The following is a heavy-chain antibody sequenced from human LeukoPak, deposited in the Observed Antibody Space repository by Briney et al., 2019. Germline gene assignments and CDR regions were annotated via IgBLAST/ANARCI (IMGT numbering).Heavy chain of an antibody. Sequence: PGGSLRLSCAASGFTFDDYAMHWVREAPGKGLEWVSGISWNSGSIGYADSVKGRFTISRDNAKNSLYLQMNSLRAEDMAFYYFAKGYYDSSGYYFFDHWGQGTLVTVSS. CDR2: ISWNSGSI. J-gene: IGHJ4*02. CDR3: AKGYYDSSGYYFFDH. D-gene: IGHD3-22*01. V-gene: IGHV3-9*03. CDR1: GFTFDDYA.